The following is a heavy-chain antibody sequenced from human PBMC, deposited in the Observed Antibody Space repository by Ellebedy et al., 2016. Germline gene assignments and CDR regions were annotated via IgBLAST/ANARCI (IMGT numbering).Heavy chain of an antibody. D-gene: IGHD2-2*02. Sequence: GGSLRLSXAASGFTFSRYWMSWVRQAPGKGLEWVANIKQDGSEKHYMDSVKGRITISRDNAKNSLYLKMNSLRAEDTAVYYCARGGYCSSTSCYTDVRGPEDSWGQGTLVTVSS. V-gene: IGHV3-7*01. J-gene: IGHJ4*02. CDR2: IKQDGSEK. CDR1: GFTFSRYW. CDR3: ARGGYCSSTSCYTDVRGPEDS.